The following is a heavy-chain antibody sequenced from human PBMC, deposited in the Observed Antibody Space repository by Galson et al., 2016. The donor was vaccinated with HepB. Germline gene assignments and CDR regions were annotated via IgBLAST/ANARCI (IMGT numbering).Heavy chain of an antibody. Sequence: SLRLSCAASGFTFRDYYMSWIRQALGKGLEWVSYISSSSYTNYADSVKGRFTISRDNAKNSLYLQMNSLRAEDTAVYYCARAPWAVNPGVNDYWGQGTLVTVSS. CDR2: ISSSSYT. D-gene: IGHD4-17*01. CDR1: GFTFRDYY. V-gene: IGHV3-11*06. J-gene: IGHJ4*02. CDR3: ARAPWAVNPGVNDY.